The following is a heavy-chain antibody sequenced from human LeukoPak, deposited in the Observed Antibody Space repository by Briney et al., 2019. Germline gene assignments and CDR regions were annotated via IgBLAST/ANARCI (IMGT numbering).Heavy chain of an antibody. CDR2: VYHSGST. Sequence: NPSVALSLTCAVSGASVRSYNYWSWVRQPPGKGLEWLGEVYHSGSTIYNPSLESRITISIDSSKNQFSLKLTSVTAADSAVYYCVRVAVEMATIKGLDIWGRGTMVTVSS. V-gene: IGHV4-4*02. CDR1: GASVRSYNY. J-gene: IGHJ3*02. CDR3: VRVAVEMATIKGLDI. D-gene: IGHD5-24*01.